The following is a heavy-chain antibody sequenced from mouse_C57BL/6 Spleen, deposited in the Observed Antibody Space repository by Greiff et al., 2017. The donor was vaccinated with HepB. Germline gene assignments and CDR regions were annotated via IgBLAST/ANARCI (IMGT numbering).Heavy chain of an antibody. J-gene: IGHJ4*01. Sequence: EVQLQQSGPELVKPGASVKISCKASGYTFTDYYMNWVKQSHGKSLEWIGDINPNNGGTSYNQKFKGKATLTVDMSSSTAYMELRSLTSEDSAVYYCARDSNYFYAMDYWGQGTSVTVSS. D-gene: IGHD2-5*01. V-gene: IGHV1-26*01. CDR3: ARDSNYFYAMDY. CDR1: GYTFTDYY. CDR2: INPNNGGT.